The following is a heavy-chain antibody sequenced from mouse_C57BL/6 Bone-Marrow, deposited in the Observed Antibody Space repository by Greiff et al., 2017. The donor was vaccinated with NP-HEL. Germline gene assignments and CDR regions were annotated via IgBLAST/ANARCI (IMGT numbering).Heavy chain of an antibody. D-gene: IGHD1-1*01. CDR2: INPNNGGT. Sequence: VQLQQSGPELVKPGASVKMSCKASGYTFTDYNMHWVKQSHGKSLEWIGYINPNNGGTSYNQKFKGKATLTVNKSSSTAYMELRSLTSEDSAVYYCARWTFITTVVDWYFDVWGTGTTVTVSS. CDR1: GYTFTDYN. V-gene: IGHV1-22*01. J-gene: IGHJ1*03. CDR3: ARWTFITTVVDWYFDV.